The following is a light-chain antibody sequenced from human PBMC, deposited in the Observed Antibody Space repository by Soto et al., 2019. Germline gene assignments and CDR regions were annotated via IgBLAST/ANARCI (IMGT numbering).Light chain of an antibody. CDR2: AAS. J-gene: IGKJ3*01. CDR3: QQYNNWPFT. CDR1: QSVRSN. V-gene: IGKV3-15*01. Sequence: EIVMTQSPATLSVSPGERVTLSCRASQSVRSNLAWYQQKPGQAPRLLIYAASTRATGIPARFSGSGSETEFTLTITSLQSEDFAVYYCQQYNNWPFTFGPGTKVDIK.